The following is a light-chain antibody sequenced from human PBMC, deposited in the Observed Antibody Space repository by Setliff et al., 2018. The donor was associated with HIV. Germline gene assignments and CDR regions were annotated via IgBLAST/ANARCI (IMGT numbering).Light chain of an antibody. CDR2: DVS. CDR1: SSDIGRYNY. V-gene: IGLV2-14*03. J-gene: IGLJ2*01. CDR3: SSYSGSSTPVL. Sequence: QSVLTQPASVSGSPGQSITISCTGTSSDIGRYNYVSWYQQHPGKAPKLMIYDVSNRPSGVSNRFSGSKSGNTASLTISGLQVEDEADYFCSSYSGSSTPVLFGGGTKVTVL.